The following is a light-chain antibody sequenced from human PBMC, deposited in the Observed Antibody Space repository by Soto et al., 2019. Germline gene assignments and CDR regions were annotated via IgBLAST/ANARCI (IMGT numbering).Light chain of an antibody. CDR1: SSDVGAYKY. Sequence: QSALTQPASVSGSPGQSITISCTGTSSDVGAYKYVSWYQQQPDKAPKLIIYEVTNRPSGVSNRFSGSKSGNTASLTISGLQAEDEADYYCSSYTSTNTRVLFRGGTKLTVL. CDR3: SSYTSTNTRVL. J-gene: IGLJ2*01. CDR2: EVT. V-gene: IGLV2-14*01.